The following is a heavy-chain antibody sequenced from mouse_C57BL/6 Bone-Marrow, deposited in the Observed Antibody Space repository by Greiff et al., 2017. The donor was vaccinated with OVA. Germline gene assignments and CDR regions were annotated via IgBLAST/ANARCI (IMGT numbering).Heavy chain of an antibody. D-gene: IGHD2-4*01. J-gene: IGHJ3*01. Sequence: EVQLVESGPGLVKPSQSLSLTCSVTGYSITSGYYWNWIRQFPGNKLEWMGYISYDGSNNYNPSLKNRISITRDTSKNQFFLKLNSVTTEDTATYYCARDRHYEAYWGQGTLVTVSA. V-gene: IGHV3-6*01. CDR1: GYSITSGYY. CDR3: ARDRHYEAY. CDR2: ISYDGSN.